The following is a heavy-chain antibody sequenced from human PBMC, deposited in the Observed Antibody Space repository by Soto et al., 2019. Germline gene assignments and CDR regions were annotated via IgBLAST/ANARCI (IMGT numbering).Heavy chain of an antibody. D-gene: IGHD6-13*01. CDR1: GGSISSSSYY. J-gene: IGHJ6*02. Sequence: QLQLQESGPGLVKPSETLSLTCTVSGGSISSSSYYWGWIRQPPGKGLEWIGSIYYSGSTYYNPSLKSRVTISVDTSKNQFSLKLSSVTAADTAVYYCARLPAAAAATGDGYYYYGMDVWGQGTTVTVSS. V-gene: IGHV4-39*01. CDR2: IYYSGST. CDR3: ARLPAAAAATGDGYYYYGMDV.